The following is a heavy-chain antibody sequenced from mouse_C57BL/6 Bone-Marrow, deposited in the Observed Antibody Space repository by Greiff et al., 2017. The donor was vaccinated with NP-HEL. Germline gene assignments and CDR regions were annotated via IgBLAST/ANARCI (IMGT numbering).Heavy chain of an antibody. Sequence: EVHLVESGGDLVKPGGSLKLSCAASGFTFSSYGMSWVRQTPDQRLEWVATISSGGSYTYYPDSVKGRFTISRDNAKNTLYLQMSSLKSEDTAMYYCARNYYSNCFDYWGQGTTLTVSA. D-gene: IGHD2-5*01. CDR2: ISSGGSYT. J-gene: IGHJ2*01. CDR3: ARNYYSNCFDY. CDR1: GFTFSSYG. V-gene: IGHV5-6*01.